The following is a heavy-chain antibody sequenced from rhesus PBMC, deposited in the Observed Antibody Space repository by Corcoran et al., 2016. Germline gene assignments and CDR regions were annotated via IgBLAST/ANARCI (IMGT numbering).Heavy chain of an antibody. CDR3: ARGRAVAAQIDY. CDR2: SYGSGGRT. D-gene: IGHD6-37*01. V-gene: IGHV4-160*01. CDR1: GGSIRSNY. Sequence: QVQLQESGPGLVKPSETLSLTCAVSGGSIRSNYWTWIRQPPGKGLEWIGRSYGSGGRTDYNPSLKSRVTISTATSKKHFSLKVSSVTAADTAVYYCARGRAVAAQIDYWGQGVLVTVSS. J-gene: IGHJ4*01.